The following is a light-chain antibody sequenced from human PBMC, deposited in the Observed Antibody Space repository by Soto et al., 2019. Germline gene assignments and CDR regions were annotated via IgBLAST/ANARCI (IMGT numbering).Light chain of an antibody. V-gene: IGLV1-40*01. CDR1: SSNIGAGYD. CDR3: QSYDSSLSAWV. CDR2: GDN. J-gene: IGLJ3*02. Sequence: QTLVTQPPSVSGAPGQRVTISCTGSSSNIGAGYDVHWYQQLPGTAPKLLIYGDNNRPSGVPDRFSGSKSGTSASLAITGLQAEDEADYYCQSYDSSLSAWVFGGGTKLTVL.